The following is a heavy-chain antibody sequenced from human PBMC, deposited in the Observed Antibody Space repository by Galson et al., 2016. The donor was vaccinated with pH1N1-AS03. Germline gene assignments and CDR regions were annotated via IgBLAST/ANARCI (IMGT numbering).Heavy chain of an antibody. V-gene: IGHV3-7*01. CDR1: GFTFTGYW. CDR3: ARTNWFDY. CDR2: IKGDGSEK. Sequence: LRLSCAASGFTFTGYWMSWVRQAPGKGLEWVANIKGDGSEKVYVDSVKGRFTISRDNAKNSLYLQMDSLRAEDTAVYHCARTNWFDYWGQGTLVTVSS. J-gene: IGHJ4*02. D-gene: IGHD7-27*01.